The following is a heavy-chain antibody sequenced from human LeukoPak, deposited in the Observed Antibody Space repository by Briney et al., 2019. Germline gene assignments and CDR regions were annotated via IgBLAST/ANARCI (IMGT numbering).Heavy chain of an antibody. D-gene: IGHD6-13*01. J-gene: IGHJ5*02. CDR3: ARGDHSSSWVPVWFDP. CDR1: GGSISSGDYY. CDR2: IYYSGST. V-gene: IGHV4-30-4*01. Sequence: MASETLSLTCTVSGGSISSGDYYWSWIRQPPGKGLEWIGYIYYSGSTYYNPSLKSRVTISVDTSKNQFSLKLSSVTAADTAVYYCARGDHSSSWVPVWFDPWGQGTLVTVSS.